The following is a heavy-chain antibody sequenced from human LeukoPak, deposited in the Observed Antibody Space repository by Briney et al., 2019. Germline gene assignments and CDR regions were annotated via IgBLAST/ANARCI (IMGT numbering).Heavy chain of an antibody. V-gene: IGHV3-74*01. CDR1: GFTFSSYW. J-gene: IGHJ6*03. D-gene: IGHD6-13*01. Sequence: PGGSLRLSCAASGFTFSSYWMHWVRQAPGKGLVWVSRINSDGSNTSYADSVKGRFTISRDNAKNTLYLQMNSLRAEDTAVYYCARQQLPPLRRQPMDVWGKGTTATVSS. CDR2: INSDGSNT. CDR3: ARQQLPPLRRQPMDV.